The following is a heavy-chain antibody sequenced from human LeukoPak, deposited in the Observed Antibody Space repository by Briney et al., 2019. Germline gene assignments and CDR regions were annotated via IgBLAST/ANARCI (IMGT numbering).Heavy chain of an antibody. CDR3: AREAGDLDAFDI. Sequence: SETLSLTCTVSGGSISSYYWSWIRQPPGKGLEWIGYIYYSGSTNYNPSLKSRVTISVDRSKNQFSLKLSSVTAADTAVYYCAREAGDLDAFDIWGQGTMVTVSS. CDR2: IYYSGST. V-gene: IGHV4-59*12. CDR1: GGSISSYY. D-gene: IGHD7-27*01. J-gene: IGHJ3*02.